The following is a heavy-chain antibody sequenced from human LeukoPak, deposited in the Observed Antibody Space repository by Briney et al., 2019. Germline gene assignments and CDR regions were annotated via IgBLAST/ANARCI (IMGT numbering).Heavy chain of an antibody. CDR3: ARVTGGYADY. Sequence: ASVKVSCKASGYTFTSYGISWVRQAPGQGLEWMGIINPSGGSTSYAQKFQGRVTMTRDTSTSTVYMELSSLRSEDTAVYYCARVTGGYADYWGQGTLVTVSS. J-gene: IGHJ4*02. V-gene: IGHV1-46*01. D-gene: IGHD5-12*01. CDR1: GYTFTSYG. CDR2: INPSGGST.